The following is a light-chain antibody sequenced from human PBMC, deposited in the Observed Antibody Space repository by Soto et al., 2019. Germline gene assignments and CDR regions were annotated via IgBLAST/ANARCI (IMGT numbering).Light chain of an antibody. Sequence: QSVLTQPASVSGSPGQSITISCTGTSSDIGTYNLVSWYQHYPGKAPKLMIYEGIKRPSGVSNRFSGSKSGNTAFLTICGLQAEDEADYYCCSYSGSGTDTDVFGSGTKVTVL. CDR2: EGI. CDR3: CSYSGSGTDTDV. CDR1: SSDIGTYNL. J-gene: IGLJ1*01. V-gene: IGLV2-23*01.